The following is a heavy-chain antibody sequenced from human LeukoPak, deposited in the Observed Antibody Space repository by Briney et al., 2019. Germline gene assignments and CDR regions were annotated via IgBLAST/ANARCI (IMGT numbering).Heavy chain of an antibody. CDR1: GGSISSYY. Sequence: SETLSLTCAVSGGSISSYYWSWIRQPPGKGVEWIGYIYYSGSTKYNPSLKSRVTISVDTSKNQFSLKLSSVTAADTAVYYCARLTYYYDSSGHYYWFDPWGQGTLVTVSS. J-gene: IGHJ5*02. CDR2: IYYSGST. CDR3: ARLTYYYDSSGHYYWFDP. D-gene: IGHD3-22*01. V-gene: IGHV4-59*01.